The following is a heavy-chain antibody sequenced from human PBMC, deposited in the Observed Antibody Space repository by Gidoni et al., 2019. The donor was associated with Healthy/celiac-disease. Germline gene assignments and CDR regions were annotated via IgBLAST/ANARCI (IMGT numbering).Heavy chain of an antibody. CDR2: IIPIFGTA. D-gene: IGHD2-2*03. Sequence: QVQLVQSGAEVKKPGSSVKVSCKASGGTFSSYAISWVRQAPGQGLEWMGGIIPIFGTANYAQKFQGRVTITADESTSTAYMELSSLRSEDTAVYYCARVIGYCSSTSCQYDAFDIWGQGTMVTVSS. CDR3: ARVIGYCSSTSCQYDAFDI. V-gene: IGHV1-69*01. CDR1: GGTFSSYA. J-gene: IGHJ3*02.